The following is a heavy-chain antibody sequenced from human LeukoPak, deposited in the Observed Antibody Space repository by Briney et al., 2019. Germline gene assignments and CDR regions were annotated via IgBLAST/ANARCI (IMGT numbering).Heavy chain of an antibody. CDR1: GFTFSSYG. CDR3: AKGWKTMVRGVIIKLIGYYYYYMDV. J-gene: IGHJ6*03. Sequence: GGSLRLSCAASGFTFSSYGMSWVRQAPGKGLEWVSAISGSGGSTYYADSVKGRFTISRDNSKNTLYLQMNSLRAEDTAVYYCAKGWKTMVRGVIIKLIGYYYYYMDVWGKGTTVTISS. CDR2: ISGSGGST. D-gene: IGHD3-10*01. V-gene: IGHV3-23*01.